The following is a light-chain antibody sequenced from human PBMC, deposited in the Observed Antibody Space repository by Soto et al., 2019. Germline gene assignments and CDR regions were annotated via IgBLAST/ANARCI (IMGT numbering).Light chain of an antibody. CDR1: QSVSSGY. J-gene: IGKJ5*01. V-gene: IGKV3-20*01. Sequence: ENVLTQSPCTLALSPGERATLSCRASQSVSSGYLAWYQQKPGQAPRLLIYGASSRATGIPDRFSGSGSGTDFTLTISRLEPEDFAVYYCQQYDSSPITFGQGTRLEIK. CDR2: GAS. CDR3: QQYDSSPIT.